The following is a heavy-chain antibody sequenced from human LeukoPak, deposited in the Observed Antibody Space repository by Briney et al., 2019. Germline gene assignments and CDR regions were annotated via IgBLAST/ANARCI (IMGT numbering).Heavy chain of an antibody. V-gene: IGHV1-46*01. J-gene: IGHJ2*01. Sequence: ASVKVSCKASGYTFTSYYMHWVRQAPGQGLEWMGIINPSGGSTSYAQKFQGRVTMTRDMSTSTVYMELSSLRSEDTAVYYCARVGAVRWYFDLWGHGTLVTVSS. CDR1: GYTFTSYY. D-gene: IGHD1-26*01. CDR2: INPSGGST. CDR3: ARVGAVRWYFDL.